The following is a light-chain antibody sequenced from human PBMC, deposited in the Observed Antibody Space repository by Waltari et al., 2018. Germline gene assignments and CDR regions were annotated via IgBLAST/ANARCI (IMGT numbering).Light chain of an antibody. CDR1: QSVSSN. CDR2: GAS. CDR3: QQYNNWPLT. V-gene: IGKV3-15*01. J-gene: IGKJ4*01. Sequence: EKVMTQSPATLSVSPGERATLSCRASQSVSSNVAWYQQKPGQAPRLLIYGASTRATGISARFSGSGSGTEFTLTISSLQSEDFAVYYCQQYNNWPLTFGGGTTVEIK.